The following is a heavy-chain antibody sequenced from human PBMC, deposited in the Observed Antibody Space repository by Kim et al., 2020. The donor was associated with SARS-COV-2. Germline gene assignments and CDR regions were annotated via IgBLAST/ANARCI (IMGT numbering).Heavy chain of an antibody. CDR1: GYIFTNYY. CDR3: VRDLGLRFLDYNGLDV. CDR2: INPTGGST. Sequence: ASVKVSCKASGYIFTNYYMHWVRQAPGQGLEWLGIINPTGGSTTYAQQFQGRPTMSRDTSRSLVYMEMTSLRSEDTAVYFCVRDLGLRFLDYNGLDVWGQ. D-gene: IGHD3-3*01. V-gene: IGHV1-46*03. J-gene: IGHJ6*02.